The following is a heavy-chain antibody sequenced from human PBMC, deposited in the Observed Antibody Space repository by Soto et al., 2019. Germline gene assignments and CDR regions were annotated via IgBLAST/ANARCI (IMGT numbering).Heavy chain of an antibody. CDR3: GRGATHGSSWYFWFDP. J-gene: IGHJ5*02. CDR1: GYTFTSYP. V-gene: IGHV1-46*01. CDR2: IHPSGGNT. Sequence: QVQLVQSGADVKKPGASVKVSCKASGYTFTSYPLHWVRQAPGQGLEWMGIIHPSGGNTVYAQKFQGRVTMTADTSTSTFYMEMSSLRSEDTAVDFCGRGATHGSSWYFWFDPWGQGTLVTVSS. D-gene: IGHD6-13*01.